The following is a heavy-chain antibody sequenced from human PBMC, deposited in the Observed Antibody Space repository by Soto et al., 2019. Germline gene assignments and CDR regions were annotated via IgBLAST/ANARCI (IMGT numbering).Heavy chain of an antibody. Sequence: QLLESGGGLVQPGESLRLSCAASGFTFSSSAMNWVRQTPGKGLEWVSLISDSGDRTHYADSVRGRFGISRDNSKNTLYLQMYSLRAEDTAVYYCAKSLNINWKNWFDPWGQGTLVTVSS. J-gene: IGHJ5*02. CDR1: GFTFSSSA. V-gene: IGHV3-23*01. D-gene: IGHD1-1*01. CDR3: AKSLNINWKNWFDP. CDR2: ISDSGDRT.